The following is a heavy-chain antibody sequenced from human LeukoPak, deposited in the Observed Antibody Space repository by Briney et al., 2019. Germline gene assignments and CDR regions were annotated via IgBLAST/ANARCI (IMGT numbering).Heavy chain of an antibody. V-gene: IGHV3-7*01. D-gene: IGHD2-8*01. J-gene: IGHJ5*02. CDR3: ARERRSLYCTNGVCHNWFDP. CDR2: IKQDGSEK. CDR1: GFTFSSYW. Sequence: GGSLRLSCAASGFTFSSYWMSWVPQAPGKGLEWVANIKQDGSEKYYVDSVKGRFTISRDNAKNSLYLQMNSLRAEDTAVYYCARERRSLYCTNGVCHNWFDPWGQGTVVTVSS.